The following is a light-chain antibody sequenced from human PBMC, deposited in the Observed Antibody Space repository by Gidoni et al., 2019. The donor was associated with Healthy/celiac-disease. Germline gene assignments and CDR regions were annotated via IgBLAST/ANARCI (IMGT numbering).Light chain of an antibody. CDR1: QSVLYSSNNKKY. V-gene: IGKV4-1*01. Sequence: DIVMTQSPDSMAVSLGERATINCKSSQSVLYSSNNKKYLAWYQQKPGQPPKLLIYWASTRQSGVPDRFSGSGSGTDFTLTISSLQAEAVAVYYCQQYYSTPQTFGPGTKVDIK. CDR3: QQYYSTPQT. CDR2: WAS. J-gene: IGKJ3*01.